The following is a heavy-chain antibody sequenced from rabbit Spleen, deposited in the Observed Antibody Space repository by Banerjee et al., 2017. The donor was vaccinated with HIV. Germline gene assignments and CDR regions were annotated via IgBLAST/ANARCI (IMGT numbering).Heavy chain of an antibody. V-gene: IGHV1S7*01. D-gene: IGHD6-1*01. CDR2: IVPIFGVT. CDR1: GIDFTKYY. J-gene: IGHJ4*01. Sequence: QLTETGGGRVQPGGSLTLSCKASGIDFTKYYMSWVRQAPGKGLEWIGYIVPIFGVTYYANWVNGRFTISSHNAQNTLYLQLNSLTAADTATYFCVREAGYGGYGDGNLWGPGTLVTVS. CDR3: VREAGYGGYGDGNL.